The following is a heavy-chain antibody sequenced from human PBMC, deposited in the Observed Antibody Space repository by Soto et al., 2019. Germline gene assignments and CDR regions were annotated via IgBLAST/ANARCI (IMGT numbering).Heavy chain of an antibody. D-gene: IGHD1-7*01. Sequence: QVQLQESGPGLVKPSGTLSLTCAVSGGSFTSNNWWTWVRQPPGQGLEWIGEIYRTGSTNYNPSPKSRVPISLDQSENQFPLKVPSLTAADTAVYYCASRDPGTSVDYWGQGTLVTVSS. V-gene: IGHV4-4*02. CDR2: IYRTGST. CDR1: GGSFTSNNW. CDR3: ASRDPGTSVDY. J-gene: IGHJ4*02.